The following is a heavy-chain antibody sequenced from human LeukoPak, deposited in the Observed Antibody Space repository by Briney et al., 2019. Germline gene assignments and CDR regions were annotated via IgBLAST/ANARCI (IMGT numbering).Heavy chain of an antibody. Sequence: PSETLSLTCAVSGYSISSGYYWGWIRQPPGKGLEWIGSIYHSGSTYYNPSLKSRVTISVDTSKNQFSLKLSSATAADTAVYYCARQVPRDIVVVPARPFDPWGQGTLVTVSS. CDR1: GYSISSGYY. J-gene: IGHJ5*02. D-gene: IGHD2-2*01. V-gene: IGHV4-38-2*01. CDR2: IYHSGST. CDR3: ARQVPRDIVVVPARPFDP.